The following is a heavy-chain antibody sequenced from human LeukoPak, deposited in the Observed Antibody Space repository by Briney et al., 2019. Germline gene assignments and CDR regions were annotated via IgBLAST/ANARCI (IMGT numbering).Heavy chain of an antibody. V-gene: IGHV4-59*12. CDR3: ARGPYSYGLIRTKNWFDP. CDR2: IYYSGST. CDR1: GGSISSYY. J-gene: IGHJ5*02. Sequence: SETLSLTCIVSGGSISSYYWSWIRQPPGKGLEWIGTIYYSGSTYYNPSLKSRVTISVDTSKNQFSLKLSSVTAADTAVYYCARGPYSYGLIRTKNWFDPWGQGTLVTVSS. D-gene: IGHD5-18*01.